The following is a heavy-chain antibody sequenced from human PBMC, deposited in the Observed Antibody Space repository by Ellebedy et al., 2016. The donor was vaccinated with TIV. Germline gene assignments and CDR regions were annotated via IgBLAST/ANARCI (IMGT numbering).Heavy chain of an antibody. CDR1: GFIFGHYT. D-gene: IGHD1-26*01. CDR2: MSYDGRNK. J-gene: IGHJ3*02. V-gene: IGHV3-30*01. CDR3: AREGSGATGGPGGFDI. Sequence: GGSLRLXCAASGFIFGHYTMHWVRQAPGKGLEWVTLMSYDGRNKYYADSVRDRFTISRDNSKNTLYLQMDSLRPEDTAVYYCAREGSGATGGPGGFDIWGQGTMVTVSS.